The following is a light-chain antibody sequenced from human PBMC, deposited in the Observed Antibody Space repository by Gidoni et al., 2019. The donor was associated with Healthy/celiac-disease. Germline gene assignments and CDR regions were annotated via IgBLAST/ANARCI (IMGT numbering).Light chain of an antibody. V-gene: IGKV3D-20*01. Sequence: EIVLTQSPATLSLSPGERATLSCGASQSVSSSDLAWYQQKPGLAPRLLIDDASSRATGIPDRCSGSGSGTDFTLTISRLEPEEFAVYYCQQYGSSPFTFGPXTKVDIK. CDR3: QQYGSSPFT. J-gene: IGKJ3*01. CDR1: QSVSSSD. CDR2: DAS.